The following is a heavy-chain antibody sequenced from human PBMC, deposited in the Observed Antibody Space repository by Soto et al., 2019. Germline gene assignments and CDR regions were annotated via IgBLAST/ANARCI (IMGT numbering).Heavy chain of an antibody. V-gene: IGHV4-39*07. J-gene: IGHJ5*02. CDR2: IYYSGST. D-gene: IGHD6-6*01. CDR3: ARGLTELIAAHSNNWFDP. CDR1: GGSISSSSYY. Sequence: SETLSLTCTVSGGSISSSSYYWGWIRQPPGKGLEWIGSIYYSGSTYYNPSLKSRVTISVDTSKNQFSLKLSSVTAADTAVYYCARGLTELIAAHSNNWFDPWGQGTLVTVSS.